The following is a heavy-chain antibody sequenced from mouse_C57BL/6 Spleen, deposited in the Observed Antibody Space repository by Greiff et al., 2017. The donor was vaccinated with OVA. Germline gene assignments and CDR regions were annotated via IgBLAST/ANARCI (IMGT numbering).Heavy chain of an antibody. V-gene: IGHV7-3*01. D-gene: IGHD2-1*01. J-gene: IGHJ3*01. CDR2: IRNKANGYTT. CDR3: ASLYGNYGAY. Sequence: EVKVVESGGGLVQPGGSLSLSCAASGFTFTDYYMSWVRQPPGKALEWLGFIRNKANGYTTEYSASVKGRFTITRDNSQSILYLQMNALRAEDSATYYYASLYGNYGAYWGQGTLVTVSA. CDR1: GFTFTDYY.